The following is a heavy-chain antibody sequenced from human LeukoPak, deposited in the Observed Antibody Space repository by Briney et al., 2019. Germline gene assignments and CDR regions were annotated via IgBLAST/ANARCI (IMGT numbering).Heavy chain of an antibody. J-gene: IGHJ4*02. V-gene: IGHV4-38-2*02. CDR1: GYSISSGYY. Sequence: PSETLSLTCAVSGYSISSGYYWGWIRQPPGQGLEWIGSIYHSGSTYYNPSLKSRVTISVDTSKNQFSLKLSSVTAADTAVYYCAREDYGIDYWGQGTLVTVSS. CDR2: IYHSGST. D-gene: IGHD3-16*01. CDR3: AREDYGIDY.